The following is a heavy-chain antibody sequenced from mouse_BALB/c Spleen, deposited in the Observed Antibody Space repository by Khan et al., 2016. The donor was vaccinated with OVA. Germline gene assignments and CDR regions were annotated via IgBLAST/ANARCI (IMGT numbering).Heavy chain of an antibody. CDR1: GFSLTSYG. V-gene: IGHV2-9*02. CDR2: IWTGGST. J-gene: IGHJ1*01. CDR3: ARDLGSSHWYFDG. D-gene: IGHD1-1*01. Sequence: QVQLKESGPGLVAPSQSLSITCTVSGFSLTSYGVHWVRQPPGKGLEWLGVIWTGGSTNYNSALRSRLTINKDNSKSQVFLQMNNLQTDDTAMYCCARDLGSSHWYFDGWGAGTTVTVSS.